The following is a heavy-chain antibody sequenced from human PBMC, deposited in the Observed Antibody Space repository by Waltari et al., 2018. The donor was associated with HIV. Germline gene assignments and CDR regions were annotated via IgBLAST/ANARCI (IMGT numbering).Heavy chain of an antibody. J-gene: IGHJ4*02. CDR1: GYTFHAYF. Sequence: QVHLVQSGAEVKKPGSSVRVSCKTSGYTFHAYFFYWVRQAPGRAREWVGVRNPNNPETKSAQRLEGRLTLTRDLPTSTGYMELSRLTPDDTAVYYCAGVTDSGTALANWGQGTLSSVSS. V-gene: IGHV1-2*02. CDR2: RNPNNPET. D-gene: IGHD3-10*01. CDR3: AGVTDSGTALAN.